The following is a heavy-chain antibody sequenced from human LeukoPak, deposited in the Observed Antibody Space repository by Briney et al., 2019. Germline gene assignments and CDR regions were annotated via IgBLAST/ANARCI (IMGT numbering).Heavy chain of an antibody. D-gene: IGHD2-2*01. J-gene: IGHJ3*02. CDR3: ARKKDVVVPAANDAFDI. CDR2: IYYSGST. Sequence: SETLSLTCTVSGGSISSYFWSWIRQPPGKGLEWIGYIYYSGSTNYNPSLKSRVAISVDTSKNQFSLKLSSVTAADTAVYYCARKKDVVVPAANDAFDIWGQGTMVTVSS. V-gene: IGHV4-59*01. CDR1: GGSISSYF.